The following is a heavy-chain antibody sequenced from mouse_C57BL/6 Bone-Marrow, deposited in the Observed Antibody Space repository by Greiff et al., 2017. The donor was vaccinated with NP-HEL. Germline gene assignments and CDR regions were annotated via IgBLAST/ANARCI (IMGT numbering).Heavy chain of an antibody. Sequence: QVQLKESGAELVRPGTSVKVSCKASGYAFTNYLIEWVKQRPGQGLEWIGVINPGSGGTNYNEKFKGKATLTADKSSSTAYMQLSSLTSEDSAVYFCGGDDSYKFAYWGQGTLVAVSA. D-gene: IGHD2-3*01. CDR2: INPGSGGT. J-gene: IGHJ3*01. CDR1: GYAFTNYL. CDR3: GGDDSYKFAY. V-gene: IGHV1-54*01.